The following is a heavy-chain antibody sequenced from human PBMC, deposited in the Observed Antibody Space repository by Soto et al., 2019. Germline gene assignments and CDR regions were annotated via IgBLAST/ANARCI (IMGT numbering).Heavy chain of an antibody. CDR3: ARDRGRGVTGFDY. CDR2: IYYSGST. V-gene: IGHV4-59*01. D-gene: IGHD3-16*01. J-gene: IGHJ4*02. CDR1: GGSISSYY. Sequence: SETLSLTCTVSGGSISSYYWSWIRQPPGKGLEWIGNIYYSGSTNYNPSLKSRVTISVDTSKNQFSLKLSSVTAADTAGYYWARDRGRGVTGFDYWGQGTLVTVSS.